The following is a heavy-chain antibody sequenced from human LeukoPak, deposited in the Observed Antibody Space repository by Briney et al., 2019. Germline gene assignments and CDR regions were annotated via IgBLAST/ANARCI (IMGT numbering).Heavy chain of an antibody. D-gene: IGHD3-22*01. CDR3: ARGPYYYDSSGTTAFDI. Sequence: RGASVKVSCKASGYTFTSYDINWVRQATGQGLEWMGWMNPNSGNTGYAQKFQRRVTMTRNTSISTAYMELSSLRSEDTAVYYCARGPYYYDSSGTTAFDIWGQGTMVTVSS. V-gene: IGHV1-8*01. CDR1: GYTFTSYD. CDR2: MNPNSGNT. J-gene: IGHJ3*02.